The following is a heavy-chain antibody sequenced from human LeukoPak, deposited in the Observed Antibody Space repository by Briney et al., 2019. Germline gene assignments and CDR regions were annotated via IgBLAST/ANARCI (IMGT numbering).Heavy chain of an antibody. CDR1: GFTFDDYA. J-gene: IGHJ4*02. V-gene: IGHV3-9*01. CDR2: ISWNSGSI. Sequence: PGGSLRLSCAASGFTFDDYAMHWVRQAPGEGLEWVSGISWNSGSIDYADSVKGRFTISRDNAKNSLYLQMNSLRAEDTALYYCAHGGSGNFDYWGQGTLVTVSS. CDR3: AHGGSGNFDY. D-gene: IGHD3-10*01.